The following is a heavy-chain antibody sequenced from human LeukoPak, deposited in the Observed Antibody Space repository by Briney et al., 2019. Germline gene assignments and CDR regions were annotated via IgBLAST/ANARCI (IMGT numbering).Heavy chain of an antibody. V-gene: IGHV4-34*01. J-gene: IGHJ4*02. D-gene: IGHD3-10*01. CDR2: INHSGST. CDR1: GGFFSGYY. CDR3: ARGGFGELLLFDY. Sequence: SETLSLTCAVYGGFFSGYYWSWIRQPPGKGLEWIGEINHSGSTNYNPSLKSRVTISVDTSKNQFSLKLSSVTAADTAVYYCARGGFGELLLFDYWGQGTLVTVSS.